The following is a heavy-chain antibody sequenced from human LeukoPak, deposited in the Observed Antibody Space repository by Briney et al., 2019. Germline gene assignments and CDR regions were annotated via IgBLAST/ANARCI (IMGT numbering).Heavy chain of an antibody. CDR2: INPYSGAT. D-gene: IGHD7-27*01. Sequence: ASVKVYCKAYGYTLTDYYIHWVRPAPGQGLELMGWINPYSGATKYAQKFQGTVTMTTDTSISTAYMELSRLRSDDTAVYYCAAPLPGDYWGQGTLVTVSS. J-gene: IGHJ4*02. V-gene: IGHV1-2*02. CDR3: AAPLPGDY. CDR1: GYTLTDYY.